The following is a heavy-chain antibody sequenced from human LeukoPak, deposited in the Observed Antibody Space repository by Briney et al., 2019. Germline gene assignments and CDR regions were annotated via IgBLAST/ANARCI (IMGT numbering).Heavy chain of an antibody. CDR1: GFTFSSYS. V-gene: IGHV3-21*01. CDR3: AKDFSSSTLPIGY. D-gene: IGHD2-2*01. Sequence: GGSLRLSCAASGFTFSSYSMNWVRQAPGKGLKWVSSISSSSSYIYYADSVKGRFTISRDNAKNSLYLQMNSLRAEDTAVYYCAKDFSSSTLPIGYWGQGTLVTVSS. CDR2: ISSSSSYI. J-gene: IGHJ4*02.